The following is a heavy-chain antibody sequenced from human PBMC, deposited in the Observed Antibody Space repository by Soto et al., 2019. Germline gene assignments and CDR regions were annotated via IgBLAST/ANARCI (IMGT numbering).Heavy chain of an antibody. Sequence: SLRLSCAASGFTFSSYSMNWVRQAPGKGLEWVSYISSSSSTIYYADSVKGRFTISRDNAKNSLYLQMNSLRAEDTAVYYCARDQAYYDVGSGSTLYYMDVWGKGTTVTVTS. J-gene: IGHJ6*03. CDR1: GFTFSSYS. CDR2: ISSSSSTI. V-gene: IGHV3-48*01. CDR3: ARDQAYYDVGSGSTLYYMDV. D-gene: IGHD3-3*01.